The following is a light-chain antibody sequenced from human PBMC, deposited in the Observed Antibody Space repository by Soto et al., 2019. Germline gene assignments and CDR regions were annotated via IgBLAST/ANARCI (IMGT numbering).Light chain of an antibody. CDR1: QSLLHTNGYTY. J-gene: IGKJ2*02. V-gene: IGKV2-28*01. CDR3: MQALQTPWT. Sequence: DIVMTQSQLSLPVTPGEPASISCRSGQSLLHTNGYTYLDWYLQKPGQSPQLLIYLGSTRASGVPDRFSGSGSGTDFTLKISRVEAEDVGVYYCMQALQTPWTFGQGTKLEIK. CDR2: LGS.